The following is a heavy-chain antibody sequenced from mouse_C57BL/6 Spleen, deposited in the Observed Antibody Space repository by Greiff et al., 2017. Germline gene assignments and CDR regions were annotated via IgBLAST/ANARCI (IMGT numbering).Heavy chain of an antibody. Sequence: EVHLVESGPELVKPGASVKMSCKASGYTFTDYNMHWVKQSHGKSLEWIGYINPNNGGTSYNQKFKGKATLTVNKSSSTAYMELRSLTSEDSAVYYCARELGYGSSYGYFDVWGTGTTVTVSS. D-gene: IGHD1-1*01. CDR2: INPNNGGT. J-gene: IGHJ1*03. CDR1: GYTFTDYN. CDR3: ARELGYGSSYGYFDV. V-gene: IGHV1-22*01.